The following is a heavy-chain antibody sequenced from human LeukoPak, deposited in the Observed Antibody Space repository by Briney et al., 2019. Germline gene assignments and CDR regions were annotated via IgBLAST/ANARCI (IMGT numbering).Heavy chain of an antibody. CDR3: TRVFEWELLYAFDY. CDR2: IRSKAYGGTT. D-gene: IGHD1-26*01. CDR1: GFTVSSNS. Sequence: GGSLRLSCTVSGFTVSSNSMSWVRQAPGKGLEWVGFIRSKAYGGTTEYAASVKGRFTISRDDSKSIAYLQMNSLKTEDTAVYYCTRVFEWELLYAFDYWGQGTLVTVSS. V-gene: IGHV3-49*04. J-gene: IGHJ4*02.